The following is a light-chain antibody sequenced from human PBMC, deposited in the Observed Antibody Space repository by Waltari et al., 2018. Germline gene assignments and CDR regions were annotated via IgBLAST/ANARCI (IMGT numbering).Light chain of an antibody. CDR1: QSVGST. CDR2: DAS. J-gene: IGKJ2*01. CDR3: QQYDKWPLYS. Sequence: IMMRQSPATLSLSPGERPTVSCTISQSVGSTLAWYQQKPGQAPRLLIYDASTRATDIPVRFSGSGSGTDFTLTISSVQSADFAVYYCQQYDKWPLYSFGQGTKVEIK. V-gene: IGKV3-15*01.